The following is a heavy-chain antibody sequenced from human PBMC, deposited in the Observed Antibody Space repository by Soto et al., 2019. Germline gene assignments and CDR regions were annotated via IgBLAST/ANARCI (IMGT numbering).Heavy chain of an antibody. Sequence: SETLSLTCTVSGGSISSYYWSWIRQPPGKGLEWIGYIYYSGSTNYNPSLKSRVTISVDTSKNQFSLKLSPVTAADTAVYYCARSYYYDSSGYPRNHPFDYWGQGTLVTVSS. D-gene: IGHD3-22*01. V-gene: IGHV4-59*01. J-gene: IGHJ4*02. CDR1: GGSISSYY. CDR3: ARSYYYDSSGYPRNHPFDY. CDR2: IYYSGST.